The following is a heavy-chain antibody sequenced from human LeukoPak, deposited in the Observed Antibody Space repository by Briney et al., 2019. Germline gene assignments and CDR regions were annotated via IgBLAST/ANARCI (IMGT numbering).Heavy chain of an antibody. Sequence: GGSLRLSCAASGFTFSSYAMSWVRQAPGKGLEWVSAISGSGGSTYYAGSVKGRFTISRDNSKNTLYLQMNSLRAEDTAVYYCAKEADDWLLTPGFGAFDIWGQGTMVTVSS. D-gene: IGHD3-9*01. J-gene: IGHJ3*02. CDR2: ISGSGGST. CDR1: GFTFSSYA. CDR3: AKEADDWLLTPGFGAFDI. V-gene: IGHV3-23*01.